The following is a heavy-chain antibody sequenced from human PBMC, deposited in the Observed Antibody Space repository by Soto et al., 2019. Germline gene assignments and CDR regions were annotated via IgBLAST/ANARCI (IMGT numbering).Heavy chain of an antibody. CDR1: GFIFDDYA. D-gene: IGHD6-6*01. CDR3: AKDMGSSLYYYGMDV. J-gene: IGHJ6*02. V-gene: IGHV3-9*01. CDR2: ISWKSGNM. Sequence: AGGSLRLSCAASGFIFDDYAMHWVRQAPGKGLEWVSGISWKSGNMDYADSVKGRFTISRDNAKKPLYLQMNSLRAEDTALYYCAKDMGSSLYYYGMDVWGQGTTVTVSS.